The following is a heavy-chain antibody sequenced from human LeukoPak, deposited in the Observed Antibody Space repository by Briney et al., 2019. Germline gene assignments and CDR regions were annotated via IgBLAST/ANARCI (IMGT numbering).Heavy chain of an antibody. V-gene: IGHV3-15*01. CDR3: TTDYGDNYYYYGMDV. Sequence: GGSLRLSCAASGFTFSNAWMSWVRQAPGKGLEWVGRIKSKTDGGTTDYAAPVKGRFTISRDDSKNTLYLQMNSLKTEDTAVYYCTTDYGDNYYYYGMDVWGQGTTVTVSS. CDR1: GFTFSNAW. J-gene: IGHJ6*02. D-gene: IGHD4-17*01. CDR2: IKSKTDGGTT.